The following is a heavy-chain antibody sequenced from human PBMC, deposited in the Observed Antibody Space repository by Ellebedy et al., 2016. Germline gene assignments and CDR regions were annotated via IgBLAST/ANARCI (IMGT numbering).Heavy chain of an antibody. Sequence: SETLSLTCAVYGGSFSGYYWSWIRQPPGKGLEWIGEINHSGSTNYNPSLKSRVTISVDTSKNQFSLKLSSVTAADTAVYYCARGRHSISKRCSGGSCYYYFDYWGQGTLVTVSS. J-gene: IGHJ4*02. CDR3: ARGRHSISKRCSGGSCYYYFDY. D-gene: IGHD2-15*01. V-gene: IGHV4-34*01. CDR1: GGSFSGYY. CDR2: INHSGST.